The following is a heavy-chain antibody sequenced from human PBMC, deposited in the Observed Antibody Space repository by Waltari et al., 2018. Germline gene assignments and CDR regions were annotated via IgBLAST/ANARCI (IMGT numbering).Heavy chain of an antibody. J-gene: IGHJ2*01. V-gene: IGHV3-73*01. CDR1: GFSFSGPA. CDR3: SRVASYWYFDL. Sequence: EVQLVESGGALVQPGGSLKLSCVGSGFSFSGPAIHWVRQAPGVGLEWVGHIRNKANNYATEIAASVRGRFTISRDDSKNTVFLQMDRVTVEDTAVYFCSRVASYWYFDLWGRGTLVTVSS. CDR2: IRNKANNYAT.